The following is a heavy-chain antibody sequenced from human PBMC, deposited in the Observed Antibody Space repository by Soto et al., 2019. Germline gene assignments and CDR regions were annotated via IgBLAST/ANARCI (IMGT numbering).Heavy chain of an antibody. J-gene: IGHJ4*02. CDR2: IYYSGST. V-gene: IGHV4-59*01. CDR3: ARVGGVAARTFDY. Sequence: TLSLTCTLSGGSINDFYCSWIRQPPGKGLEWLGYIYYSGSTDYNPSLKGRVTISVDTSKNQFSLKLRSVTAADTAVYYCARVGGVAARTFDYWGQGTLVTVSS. CDR1: GGSINDFY. D-gene: IGHD6-6*01.